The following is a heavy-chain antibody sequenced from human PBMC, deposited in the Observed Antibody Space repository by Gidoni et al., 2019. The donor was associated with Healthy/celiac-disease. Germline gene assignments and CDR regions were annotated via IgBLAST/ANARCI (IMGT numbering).Heavy chain of an antibody. J-gene: IGHJ6*02. CDR2: ISYDGSNK. Sequence: QVQLVESGGGVVQPGRSLRLSCAASGFTFSRYGMHWVRQAQGKGLEWVAVISYDGSNKYYADSVKGRFTISRDNSKNTLYLQMNSPRAEDTAVYYCAKDLDGSGSRHYYYYGMDVWGQGTTVTVSS. CDR1: GFTFSRYG. V-gene: IGHV3-30*18. D-gene: IGHD3-10*01. CDR3: AKDLDGSGSRHYYYYGMDV.